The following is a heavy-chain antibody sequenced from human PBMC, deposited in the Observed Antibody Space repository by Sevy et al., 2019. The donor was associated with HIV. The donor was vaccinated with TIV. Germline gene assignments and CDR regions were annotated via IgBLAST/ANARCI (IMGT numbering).Heavy chain of an antibody. CDR1: GYTFTGYY. V-gene: IGHV1-2*02. CDR2: INPNSGGT. Sequence: ASVKVSCKASGYTFTGYYMHWVRQAPGQGLEWMGWINPNSGGTNYAQKFQGRVTMTRDTSISTAYMELSRLRSDDTAVYYCASRAPGIAVAGTGDYWGQGTLATVSS. J-gene: IGHJ4*02. D-gene: IGHD6-19*01. CDR3: ASRAPGIAVAGTGDY.